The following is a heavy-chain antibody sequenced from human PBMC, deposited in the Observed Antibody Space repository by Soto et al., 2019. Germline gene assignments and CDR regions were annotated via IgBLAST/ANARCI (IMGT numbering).Heavy chain of an antibody. CDR2: IYPGDSDT. J-gene: IGHJ4*02. CDR3: ARHTASGDYAKLDY. Sequence: KLSSEGSGYSVTICWLGCVRQIPGKGLEWMGIIYPGDSDTRYSPSFQGQVTISADKSISTAYLQWSSLKASDTAMYYCARHTASGDYAKLDYWGQRTLVTVPS. V-gene: IGHV5-51*01. CDR1: GYSVTICW. D-gene: IGHD4-17*01.